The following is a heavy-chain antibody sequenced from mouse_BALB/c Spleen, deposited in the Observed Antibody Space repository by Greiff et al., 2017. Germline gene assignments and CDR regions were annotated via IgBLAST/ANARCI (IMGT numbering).Heavy chain of an antibody. J-gene: IGHJ1*01. CDR3: GRAYYGSSPGDFDV. CDR2: ISSGSSTI. Sequence: EVQGVESGGGLVQPGGSRKLSCAASGFTFSSFGMHWVRQAPEKGLEWVAYISSGSSTIYYADTVKGRFTISRDNPKNTLFLQMTSLRSEDTAMYYCGRAYYGSSPGDFDVWGAGTTVTVSS. D-gene: IGHD1-1*01. CDR1: GFTFSSFG. V-gene: IGHV5-17*02.